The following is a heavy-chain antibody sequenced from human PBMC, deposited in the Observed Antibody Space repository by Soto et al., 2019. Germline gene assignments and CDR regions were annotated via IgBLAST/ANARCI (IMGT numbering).Heavy chain of an antibody. CDR2: IKSKTDGGTT. CDR1: GFTFSSAW. CDR3: TTDPVTMIVVVPSSG. Sequence: KPGGSLRLSCAASGFTFSSAWMNWVRQAPGKGLEWVGRIKSKTDGGTTDYAAPVKGRFTISRDDSKNTLYLQMNSLKTEDTAVYYCTTDPVTMIVVVPSSGWGQGTLVTVSS. V-gene: IGHV3-15*07. D-gene: IGHD3-22*01. J-gene: IGHJ4*02.